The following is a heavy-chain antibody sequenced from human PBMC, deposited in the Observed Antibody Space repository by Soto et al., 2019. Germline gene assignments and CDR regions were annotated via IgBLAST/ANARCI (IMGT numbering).Heavy chain of an antibody. Sequence: QITLKESGPTLVKPTQTLTLTCSFSGFSLSTRGVGVGWIRQPPGKALEWLALMFWDDDKWYSPSLRSRLTXPXDXSKTQVVRTMTNLDPVDTATYYCAHRSRGYAYYFAQWGQGTLVTVSS. CDR3: AHRSRGYAYYFAQ. V-gene: IGHV2-5*02. CDR1: GFSLSTRGVG. CDR2: MFWDDDK. D-gene: IGHD5-12*01. J-gene: IGHJ4*02.